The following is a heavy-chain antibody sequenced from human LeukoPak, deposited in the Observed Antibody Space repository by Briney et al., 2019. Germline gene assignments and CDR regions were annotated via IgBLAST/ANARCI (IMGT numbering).Heavy chain of an antibody. Sequence: GSSVKVSCKASGGTFSSYAISWVRQAPGQGLEWMGRIIPILGIANYAQKFQGRVTITTDESTSTAYMELSSLRSEDTAVYYCARAGPYCSSTSCYQIFDYWGQGTLVTVSS. CDR3: ARAGPYCSSTSCYQIFDY. CDR2: IIPILGIA. V-gene: IGHV1-69*04. D-gene: IGHD2-2*01. CDR1: GGTFSSYA. J-gene: IGHJ4*02.